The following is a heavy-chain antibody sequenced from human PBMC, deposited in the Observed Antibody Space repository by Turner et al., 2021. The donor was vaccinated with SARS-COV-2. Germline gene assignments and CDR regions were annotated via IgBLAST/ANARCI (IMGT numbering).Heavy chain of an antibody. Sequence: EVQLVVSGGGVVRPGGYLRLSCAAYGFAFSSYTMNWVRQAPGNGLEGVSSISSMSSYIYYADSVKGRFTISRDNAKNSLYLQMNRLRAVDTAVYYWARWGPNYYDISGYYPDAFDIWGQGTMVTVSS. CDR2: ISSMSSYI. J-gene: IGHJ3*02. V-gene: IGHV3-21*01. CDR3: ARWGPNYYDISGYYPDAFDI. CDR1: GFAFSSYT. D-gene: IGHD3-22*01.